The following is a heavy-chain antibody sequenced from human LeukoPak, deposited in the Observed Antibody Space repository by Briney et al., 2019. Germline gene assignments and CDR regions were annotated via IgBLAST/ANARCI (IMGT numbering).Heavy chain of an antibody. D-gene: IGHD6-13*01. V-gene: IGHV4-34*01. J-gene: IGHJ5*02. CDR3: ARGVEQQLANWFDP. Sequence: SETLSLTCAVYGGTFSGYYWSWIRQPPGKGLEWIGEINHSGSTNYNPSLKSRVTISVDTSKNQFSMKLSSVTAADTAVYYCARGVEQQLANWFDPWGQGTLDTVSS. CDR2: INHSGST. CDR1: GGTFSGYY.